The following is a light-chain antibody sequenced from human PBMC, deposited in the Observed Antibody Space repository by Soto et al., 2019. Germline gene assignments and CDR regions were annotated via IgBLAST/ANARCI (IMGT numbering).Light chain of an antibody. CDR2: YDS. Sequence: SYELTQPPSVSVAPGKTARITCGGNNIGSKRVHWYQQKPGQAPVLVIYYDSDRPSGIPERFSGSNSGNTATLTISRVEAGDEADYYCQVWDSSSDHPSVVFGGGTKLTVL. CDR3: QVWDSSSDHPSVV. J-gene: IGLJ2*01. CDR1: NIGSKR. V-gene: IGLV3-21*04.